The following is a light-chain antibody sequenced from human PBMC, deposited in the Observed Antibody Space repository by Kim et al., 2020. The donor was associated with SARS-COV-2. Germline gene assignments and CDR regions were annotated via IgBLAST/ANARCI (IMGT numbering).Light chain of an antibody. J-gene: IGKJ2*03. CDR1: QSVLSSSNSKNY. V-gene: IGKV4-1*01. CDR2: WAS. CDR3: QQYYTTPYS. Sequence: DIVMTQSPDSLAVSLGERATINCKSSQSVLSSSNSKNYLLWYQQKPGQPPKLLIYWASTRESGVPDRFSGSGSGTDFTLTISSLQAEDVAVYYGQQYYTTPYSLGQGTKLEI.